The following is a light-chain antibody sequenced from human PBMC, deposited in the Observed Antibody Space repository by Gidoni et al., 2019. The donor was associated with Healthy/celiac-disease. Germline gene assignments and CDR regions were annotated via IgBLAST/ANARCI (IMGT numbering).Light chain of an antibody. CDR1: QSISSW. V-gene: IGKV1-5*03. J-gene: IGKJ2*01. Sequence: DIQITQSPSTLSASVGDRVTITCLASQSISSWLAWYQQKPGKAPKLLTYKASSLESGVPSRFSGSGSGTEFTLTISSLQPDDFATYYCQQYNSLVTFGQXTKLEIK. CDR2: KAS. CDR3: QQYNSLVT.